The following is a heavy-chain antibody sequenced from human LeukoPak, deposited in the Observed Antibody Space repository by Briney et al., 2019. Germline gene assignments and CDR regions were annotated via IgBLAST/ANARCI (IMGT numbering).Heavy chain of an antibody. D-gene: IGHD3-22*01. CDR3: ARAPSGTVDASAYGVIDY. J-gene: IGHJ4*02. CDR2: INHSGST. V-gene: IGHV4-34*01. CDR1: GGSFSGYY. Sequence: SETLSLTCAVYGGSFSGYYWSWIRQPPGKGLEWIGEINHSGSTNYNPSLKSRVTISVDTSKNQFSLKVTSVTAADTAVYYCARAPSGTVDASAYGVIDYWGQGSLVTVSS.